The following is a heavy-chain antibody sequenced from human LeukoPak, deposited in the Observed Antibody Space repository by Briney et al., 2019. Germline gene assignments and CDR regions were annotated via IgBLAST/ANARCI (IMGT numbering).Heavy chain of an antibody. CDR2: INPNSGDT. CDR1: GYTFTTYS. D-gene: IGHD2-2*01. Sequence: ASVKVSCKASGYTFTTYSMHWVRQAPGQGLEWMGRINPNSGDTNSAQNFQGRVTMTRDTSISTAYMELSRLRSDDTAVYYCARDYCSSTSCLFDYWGQGTLVTVSS. CDR3: ARDYCSSTSCLFDY. V-gene: IGHV1-2*06. J-gene: IGHJ4*02.